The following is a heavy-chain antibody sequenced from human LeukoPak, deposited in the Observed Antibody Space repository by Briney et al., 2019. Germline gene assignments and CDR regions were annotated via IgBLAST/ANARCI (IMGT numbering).Heavy chain of an antibody. CDR2: ISVGGGTT. CDR1: RFTFSSYA. CDR3: ARGSQHGYSFDY. J-gene: IGHJ4*02. Sequence: TGGSLRLSCAASRFTFSSYAMTWVRQAPGKGLEWVSTISVGGGTTYYADSVKGRFTISRDNSKNTLYLQMNSLRAEDTAVYYCARGSQHGYSFDYWGQGTLVTVSS. V-gene: IGHV3-23*01. D-gene: IGHD6-13*01.